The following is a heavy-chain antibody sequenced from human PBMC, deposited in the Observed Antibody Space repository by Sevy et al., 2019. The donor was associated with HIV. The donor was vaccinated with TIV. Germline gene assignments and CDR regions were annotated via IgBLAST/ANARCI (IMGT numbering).Heavy chain of an antibody. CDR1: GFTFDDYA. CDR3: AKVSEITYYYDSSGYLGAFDI. Sequence: GGSLRLSCAASGFTFDDYAMHWVRQAPGKGLEWVSGISWNSGSIGYADSVKGRFTISRDNAKNSLYLQMNSLRAEDTALYYGAKVSEITYYYDSSGYLGAFDIWGQGTMVTVSS. CDR2: ISWNSGSI. D-gene: IGHD3-22*01. V-gene: IGHV3-9*01. J-gene: IGHJ3*02.